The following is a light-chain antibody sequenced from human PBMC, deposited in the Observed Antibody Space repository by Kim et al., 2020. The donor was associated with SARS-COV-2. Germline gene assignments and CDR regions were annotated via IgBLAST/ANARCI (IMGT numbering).Light chain of an antibody. CDR1: QSVSSY. Sequence: ATLCFSAGDRATRSCRASQSVSSYLAWYQQKPGQAPSLLIYDASNRATGIPARFSGSGSGTDFTLTISSLEPEDFAVYYCQQRRTFGQGTRLEIK. V-gene: IGKV3-11*01. J-gene: IGKJ5*01. CDR3: QQRRT. CDR2: DAS.